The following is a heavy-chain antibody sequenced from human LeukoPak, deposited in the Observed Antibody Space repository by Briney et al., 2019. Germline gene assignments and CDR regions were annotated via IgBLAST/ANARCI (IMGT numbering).Heavy chain of an antibody. CDR3: ARGGRLGELSLGQNAFDI. Sequence: ASVTVSFTSSGYTFTVYYIHWVRQAPGQGGEWMGWINPSNGGTIYAQKLQGRVTMTRDTAKSTAFMELIRLRSDDTAMYYCARGGRLGELSLGQNAFDIWGQGTMVTVSS. J-gene: IGHJ3*02. CDR2: INPSNGGT. D-gene: IGHD3-16*01. CDR1: GYTFTVYY. V-gene: IGHV1-2*02.